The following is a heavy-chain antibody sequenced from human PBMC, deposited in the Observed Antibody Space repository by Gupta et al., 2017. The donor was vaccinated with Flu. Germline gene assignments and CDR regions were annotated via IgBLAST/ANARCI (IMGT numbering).Heavy chain of an antibody. J-gene: IGHJ3*02. V-gene: IGHV3-23*01. Sequence: EVQLLESGGGLVQPGGSLRLSCAASGFTFRSYAMRWVRQAPGKGLEWVSAISGSGGSTYYADSVKGRFTISRDNSKNTLYLQMNSLRAEDTAVYYCAKDSFSCSGGSCYAPDAFDIWGQGTMVTVSS. CDR3: AKDSFSCSGGSCYAPDAFDI. CDR2: ISGSGGST. CDR1: GFTFRSYA. D-gene: IGHD2-15*01.